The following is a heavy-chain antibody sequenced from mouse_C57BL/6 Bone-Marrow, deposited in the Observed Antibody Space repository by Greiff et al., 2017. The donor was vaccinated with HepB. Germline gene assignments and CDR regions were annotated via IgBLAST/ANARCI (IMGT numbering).Heavy chain of an antibody. Sequence: EVQRVESGPGLVKPSQSLSLTCSVTGYSITSGYYWNWIRQFPGNKLEWMGYISYDGSNNYNPSLKNRISITRDTSKNQFFLKLNSVTTEDTATYYCARSGDYDGYYFDYWGQGTTLTVSS. CDR2: ISYDGSN. CDR1: GYSITSGYY. CDR3: ARSGDYDGYYFDY. J-gene: IGHJ2*01. D-gene: IGHD2-4*01. V-gene: IGHV3-6*01.